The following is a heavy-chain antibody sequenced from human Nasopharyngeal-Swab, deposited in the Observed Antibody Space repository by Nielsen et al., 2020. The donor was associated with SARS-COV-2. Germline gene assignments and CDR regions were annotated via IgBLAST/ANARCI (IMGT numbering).Heavy chain of an antibody. V-gene: IGHV3-15*01. J-gene: IGHJ4*02. CDR2: IKSKTDGGTT. CDR1: GFTFSNAW. D-gene: IGHD6-19*01. Sequence: GESLKISCAASGFTFSNAWMSWVRQAPGKGLEWVGRIKSKTDGGTTDYAAPVKGRFTISRDDSKNTLYLQMNSLRAEDTAVYYCAKLWEQWLVQGVFDYWGQGTLVAVSS. CDR3: AKLWEQWLVQGVFDY.